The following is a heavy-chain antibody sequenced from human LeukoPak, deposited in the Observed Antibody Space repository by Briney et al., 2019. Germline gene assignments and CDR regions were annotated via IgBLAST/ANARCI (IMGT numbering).Heavy chain of an antibody. Sequence: VASVKVSCKTSGGTFLSHTFSWVRQAPGQGLEWMGKITPVINTANYAQTFRGRVSIYADRYTTTVYMDLSGLRPDDTAVYYCARVNLRGSNYNWFDPWGQGTLVTVAS. CDR2: ITPVINTA. CDR1: GGTFLSHT. V-gene: IGHV1-69*08. CDR3: ARVNLRGSNYNWFDP. D-gene: IGHD1-26*01. J-gene: IGHJ5*02.